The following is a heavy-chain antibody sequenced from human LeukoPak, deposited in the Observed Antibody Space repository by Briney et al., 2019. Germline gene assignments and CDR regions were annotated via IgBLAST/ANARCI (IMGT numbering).Heavy chain of an antibody. Sequence: GGSLRLSCAASEFSVGSNYMTWVRQAPGKGLEWVSLIYSGGSTYYADSVKGRFTISRDNSKNTLYLQMNSLRAEDTAVYYCAKPPGLRRLDPWGQGTLVTVSS. CDR3: AKPPGLRRLDP. V-gene: IGHV3-53*01. J-gene: IGHJ5*02. D-gene: IGHD5-12*01. CDR1: EFSVGSNY. CDR2: IYSGGST.